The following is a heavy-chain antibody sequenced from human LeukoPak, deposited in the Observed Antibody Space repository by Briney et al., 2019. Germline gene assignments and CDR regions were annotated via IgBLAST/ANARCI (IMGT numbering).Heavy chain of an antibody. Sequence: ASVKVSCKASGYTFTSYGISWVRQAPGQGLEWMGGIIPIFGTANYAQKFQGRVTITADKSTSTAYMELSSLRSEDTAVYYCARGYSSGWTDYYYGMDVWGKGTTVTVSS. CDR2: IIPIFGTA. D-gene: IGHD6-19*01. CDR3: ARGYSSGWTDYYYGMDV. J-gene: IGHJ6*04. CDR1: GYTFTSYG. V-gene: IGHV1-69*06.